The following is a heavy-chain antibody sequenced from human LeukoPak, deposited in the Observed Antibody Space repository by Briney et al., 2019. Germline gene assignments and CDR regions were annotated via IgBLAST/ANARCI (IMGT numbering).Heavy chain of an antibody. CDR2: ISYHGSNK. V-gene: IGHV3-30-3*01. Sequence: GGSLRLSCAASGFTFSSYAMHWVRQSPGKGLEWVAVISYHGSNKYYADSVKGRFTISRDNSKNTLYLQMNSLRAEDTAVYYCARVEVASDAFDIWGQGTMVTVSS. CDR3: ARVEVASDAFDI. D-gene: IGHD5-24*01. CDR1: GFTFSSYA. J-gene: IGHJ3*02.